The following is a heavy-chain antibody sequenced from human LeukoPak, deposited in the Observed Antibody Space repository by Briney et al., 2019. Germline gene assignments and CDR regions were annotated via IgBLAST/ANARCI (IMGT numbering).Heavy chain of an antibody. CDR1: GFTFSRHN. V-gene: IGHV3-21*01. J-gene: IGHJ6*04. CDR3: VRGKANYGSGSDV. D-gene: IGHD3-10*01. Sequence: GGSLRLSCAASGFTFSRHNMNWVRQAPGKGLEWVSSISSSSSYIYYADSVKGRFTISRDNARNSLYPQMNSLRAEDTAVYYCVRGKANYGSGSDVWGKGTAVTVSS. CDR2: ISSSSSYI.